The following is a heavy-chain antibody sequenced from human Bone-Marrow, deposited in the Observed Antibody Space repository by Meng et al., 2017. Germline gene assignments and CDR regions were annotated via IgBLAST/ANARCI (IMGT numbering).Heavy chain of an antibody. J-gene: IGHJ4*02. V-gene: IGHV3-21*01. Sequence: GESLKISCAASGFIFSDYTMNWVRQAPGKGLEWVSSTSSSGGYIYYADSLKGRFTISRDNAKNSLFLQMSSLRAEDTALYYCARIPVKEREITTFGYWGQGTLVTVSS. CDR1: GFIFSDYT. D-gene: IGHD3-16*01. CDR2: TSSSGGYI. CDR3: ARIPVKEREITTFGY.